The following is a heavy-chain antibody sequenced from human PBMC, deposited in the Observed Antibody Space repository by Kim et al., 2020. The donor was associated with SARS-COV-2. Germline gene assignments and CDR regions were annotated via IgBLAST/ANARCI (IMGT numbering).Heavy chain of an antibody. CDR2: IYYSGST. V-gene: IGHV4-59*01. Sequence: SETLSLTCTVSGGSISRYYWSWIRQPPGKGLEWIGYIYYSGSTNYNPSLKSRVIISVDTSKNQFSLKLSSVTAADTALYYCARGPIAAAGLDYWGQGTLVTVSS. D-gene: IGHD6-13*01. CDR3: ARGPIAAAGLDY. J-gene: IGHJ4*02. CDR1: GGSISRYY.